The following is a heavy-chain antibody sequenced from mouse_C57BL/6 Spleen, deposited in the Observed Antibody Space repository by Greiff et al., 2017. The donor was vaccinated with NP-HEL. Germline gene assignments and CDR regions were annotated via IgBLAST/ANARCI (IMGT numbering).Heavy chain of an antibody. D-gene: IGHD1-1*01. CDR2: INPSSGYT. CDR1: GYTFTSYT. V-gene: IGHV1-4*01. J-gene: IGHJ2*01. Sequence: QVHVKQSGAELARPGASVKMSCKASGYTFTSYTMHWVKQRPGQGLEWIGYINPSSGYTKYNQKFKDKATLTADKSSSTAYMQLSSLTSEDSAVYYCARTVVDYFDYWGQGTTLTVSS. CDR3: ARTVVDYFDY.